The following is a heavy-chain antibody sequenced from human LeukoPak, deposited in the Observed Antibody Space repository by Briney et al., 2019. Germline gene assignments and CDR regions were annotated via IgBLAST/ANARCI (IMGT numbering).Heavy chain of an antibody. CDR1: GGSNSSYY. J-gene: IGHJ3*02. Sequence: PSETLSLTCTVSGGSNSSYYWSWIRQPPGKGLEWIGYIYYSGSTNYNPSLKSRVTISVDTSKNQFSLKLSSVTAADTAVYYCARAAGVPVAFDIWGQGTMVTVSS. V-gene: IGHV4-59*13. CDR2: IYYSGST. CDR3: ARAAGVPVAFDI. D-gene: IGHD2-8*01.